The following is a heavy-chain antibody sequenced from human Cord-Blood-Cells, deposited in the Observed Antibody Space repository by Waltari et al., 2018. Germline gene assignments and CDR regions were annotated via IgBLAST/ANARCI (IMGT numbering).Heavy chain of an antibody. D-gene: IGHD6-6*01. CDR2: IKSDGGST. V-gene: IGHV3-74*01. CDR3: ARSPKISSSRFDY. CDR1: GFTFSSYW. Sequence: EVQLVESGGGLVQPGGSLRLSCAASGFTFSSYWMHWVRQAPGKGLGWVSRIKSDGGSTSYADSVKGRFTISRDNAKNTLYLQMNSLRAEDTAVYYCARSPKISSSRFDYWGQGTLVTVSS. J-gene: IGHJ4*02.